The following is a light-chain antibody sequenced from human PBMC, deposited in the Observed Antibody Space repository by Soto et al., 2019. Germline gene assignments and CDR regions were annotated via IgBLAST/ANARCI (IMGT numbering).Light chain of an antibody. J-gene: IGLJ3*02. V-gene: IGLV1-40*01. CDR2: GNR. CDR1: NSNLGAGYD. Sequence: QSVLTQPPSVSGAPGQRVTISCTGNNSNLGAGYDVHWYQQLPGAAPKLVIFGNRNRPSGVPERFSGSKSGTSASLAITGLQAEDEADDYCQAYDYSVTAVVFGGGTKGTVL. CDR3: QAYDYSVTAVV.